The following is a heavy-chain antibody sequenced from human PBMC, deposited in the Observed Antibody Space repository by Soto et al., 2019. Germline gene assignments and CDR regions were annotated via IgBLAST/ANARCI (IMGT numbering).Heavy chain of an antibody. D-gene: IGHD6-13*01. J-gene: IGHJ4*02. Sequence: GGSLRLSCAASGFTFSSYGMHWVRQSPGKGLEWVAVISYDGSNKYYADSVKGRFTISRDNSKNTLYLQMNSLRAEDTAVYYCAKGLLGAAGSTLWGPGTLVTVSS. V-gene: IGHV3-30*18. CDR3: AKGLLGAAGSTL. CDR1: GFTFSSYG. CDR2: ISYDGSNK.